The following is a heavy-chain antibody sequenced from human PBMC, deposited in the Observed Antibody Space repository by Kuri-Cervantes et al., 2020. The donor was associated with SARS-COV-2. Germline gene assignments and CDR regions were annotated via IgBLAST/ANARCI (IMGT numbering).Heavy chain of an antibody. CDR1: GGTIGRRTYY. V-gene: IGHV4-39*01. J-gene: IGHJ4*02. D-gene: IGHD3-16*02. CDR3: ASLLSYYDYVWGSYRYCYFDY. Sequence: GSLRLSCTVSGGTIGRRTYYWGWIRQPPGKGLEWVGNIYYSGNTYYNPSLRSRVTISEDTSKNQFSLKLSPVTAADTAVYYCASLLSYYDYVWGSYRYCYFDYWGQGTLVTVSS. CDR2: IYYSGNT.